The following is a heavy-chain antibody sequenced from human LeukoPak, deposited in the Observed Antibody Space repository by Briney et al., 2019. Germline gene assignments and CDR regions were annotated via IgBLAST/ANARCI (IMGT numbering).Heavy chain of an antibody. J-gene: IGHJ4*02. D-gene: IGHD6-19*01. CDR3: ARHPRIAVAGLDY. V-gene: IGHV4-39*01. CDR2: IYYSGST. Sequence: GSIYYSGSTYYNPSLKSRVTISVDTSKNQFSLKLSSVTAADTAVYYCARHPRIAVAGLDYWGQGTLVTVSS.